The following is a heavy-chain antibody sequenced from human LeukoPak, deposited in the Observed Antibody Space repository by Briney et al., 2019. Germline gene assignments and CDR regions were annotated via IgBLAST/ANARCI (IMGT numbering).Heavy chain of an antibody. CDR2: ISASGDRT. CDR3: AKESPYYSDRDYYFDH. Sequence: PGGSLRLSCAVSGFTFSRNAMSWVRQAPGKGLEWVSAISASGDRTYYADSVKGRFTISRDNSRNTLYLQMNSLRAEDTAVYYCAKESPYYSDRDYYFDHWGQGTLVTVSS. V-gene: IGHV3-23*01. CDR1: GFTFSRNA. J-gene: IGHJ4*02. D-gene: IGHD3-22*01.